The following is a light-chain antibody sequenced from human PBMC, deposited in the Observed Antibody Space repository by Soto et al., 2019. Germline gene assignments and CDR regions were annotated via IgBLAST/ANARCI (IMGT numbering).Light chain of an antibody. J-gene: IGKJ4*01. CDR1: QSVSNN. CDR3: QHYNNWPPLT. CDR2: GAS. V-gene: IGKV3-15*01. Sequence: DIVMTQSPAPLSVSPGERATLSCRASQSVSNNLAWYQQHPGQAPRLLIFGASTRATGIPARFSGSGSGTEFTLTISSLQSEDFAVYYCQHYNNWPPLTFGGGTKVEIK.